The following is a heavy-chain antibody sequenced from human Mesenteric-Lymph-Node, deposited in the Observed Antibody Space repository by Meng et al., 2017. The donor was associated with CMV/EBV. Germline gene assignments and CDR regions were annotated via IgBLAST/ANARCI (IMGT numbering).Heavy chain of an antibody. J-gene: IGHJ5*02. CDR3: ARDPSITGSGSYNWFDP. CDR2: ISTDNGNT. Sequence: ASVKVSCKASGYTFTNYGISWVRQAPGQGLEWMGWISTDNGNTNYSQKLQGRVTVTTDTFTSTVYMELSSLRSEDTAVYYCARDPSITGSGSYNWFDPWGQGTLVTVSS. D-gene: IGHD3-10*01. CDR1: GYTFTNYG. V-gene: IGHV1-18*01.